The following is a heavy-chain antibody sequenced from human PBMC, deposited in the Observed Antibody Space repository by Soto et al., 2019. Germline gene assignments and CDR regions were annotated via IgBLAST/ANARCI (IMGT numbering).Heavy chain of an antibody. Sequence: EVQLVESGGGLVKPGESLRLSCAASGFTFSDHYMDWVRQAPGKGLELVGRTRRTAYSYTTEYVASVEGRFTISRDDSKNSLYLQMNSPKTEDTAVYYCARDLSGGYGDDYWGQGTVVTVSP. CDR3: ARDLSGGYGDDY. CDR2: TRRTAYSYTT. CDR1: GFTFSDHY. V-gene: IGHV3-72*01. D-gene: IGHD5-18*01. J-gene: IGHJ4*02.